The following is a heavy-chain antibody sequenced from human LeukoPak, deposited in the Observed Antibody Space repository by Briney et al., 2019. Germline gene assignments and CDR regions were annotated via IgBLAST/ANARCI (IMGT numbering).Heavy chain of an antibody. J-gene: IGHJ3*02. CDR2: IYSGGST. D-gene: IGHD1-1*01. Sequence: GGSLRLSCAASGFTVSSNYMSWVRQAPGKGLEWVSVIYSGGSTYYADSVKGRFTISRDNSKNTLYLQMNSLRAEDTAVYYCARRSSGSDAFDIWGQGTMVTVSS. CDR1: GFTVSSNY. V-gene: IGHV3-53*01. CDR3: ARRSSGSDAFDI.